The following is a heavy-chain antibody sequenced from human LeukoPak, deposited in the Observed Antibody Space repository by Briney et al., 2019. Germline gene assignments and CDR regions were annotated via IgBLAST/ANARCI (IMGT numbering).Heavy chain of an antibody. Sequence: GGSLRLSCAASGLTFSNYAMNWVRQASGKGLEWVSGITDSGRKTYYADSVKGRFSISGDNSRNTVYLQMSDLRAEDTAVYYCAKITKATTPNYWGQGTLVTVSS. CDR1: GLTFSNYA. J-gene: IGHJ4*02. CDR2: ITDSGRKT. D-gene: IGHD3-10*01. CDR3: AKITKATTPNY. V-gene: IGHV3-23*01.